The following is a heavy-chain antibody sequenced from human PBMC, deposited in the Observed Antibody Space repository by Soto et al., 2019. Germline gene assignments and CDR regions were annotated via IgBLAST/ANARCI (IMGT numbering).Heavy chain of an antibody. CDR2: IKSIADGGTT. V-gene: IGHV3-15*01. D-gene: IGHD2-15*01. CDR3: HTPHGRNAFEI. J-gene: IGHJ3*02. CDR1: GFTFSNAW. Sequence: PGGSLRLSCATSGFTFSNAWMAWVRQAPGKGLEWVGRIKSIADGGTTNYAAPVKGRFSISRHDSENTLYLQMNSLRVEDTGIYYCHTPHGRNAFEILGPGTVVTVSS.